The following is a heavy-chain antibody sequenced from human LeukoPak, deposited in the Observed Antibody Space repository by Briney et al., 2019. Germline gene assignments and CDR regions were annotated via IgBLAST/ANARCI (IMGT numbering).Heavy chain of an antibody. CDR1: GFTFSSYG. CDR2: ISYDGGNK. J-gene: IGHJ6*04. V-gene: IGHV3-30*18. D-gene: IGHD3-10*01. CDR3: AKPYLHSMVRGYYYYGMDV. Sequence: GRSLRLSCAASGFTFSSYGMHWVRQAPGKGLEWVAVISYDGGNKYYADSVKGRFTISRDNSKNTLYLQMNSLRAEDTAVYYCAKPYLHSMVRGYYYYGMDVWGKGTTVTVSS.